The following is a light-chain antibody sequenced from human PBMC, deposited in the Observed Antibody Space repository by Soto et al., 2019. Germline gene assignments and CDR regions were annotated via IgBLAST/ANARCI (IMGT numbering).Light chain of an antibody. Sequence: DIQMTQSPSSVSASVGDRVTITCRASQSISTWLAWYQQQPGKAPKLLIYKESSLQSGAPSRFSGSGSGTEFTLTISSLQPDDFATYYCQQYNKYRTFGQGTKVDIK. V-gene: IGKV1-5*03. CDR2: KES. J-gene: IGKJ1*01. CDR3: QQYNKYRT. CDR1: QSISTW.